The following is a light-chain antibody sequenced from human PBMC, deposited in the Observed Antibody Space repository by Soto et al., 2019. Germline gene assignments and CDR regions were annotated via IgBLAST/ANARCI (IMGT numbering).Light chain of an antibody. CDR1: QSVSSN. Sequence: EIVMTQSPATLCVSPGERVTLSCRASQSVSSNLAWYQQKPGQSPRLLIYGASTRVTDIPARFSGSGSGTEFTLTISSLQSEDFAVYYCQQYNNWPPPITFGQGTRLEIK. J-gene: IGKJ5*01. V-gene: IGKV3-15*01. CDR2: GAS. CDR3: QQYNNWPPPIT.